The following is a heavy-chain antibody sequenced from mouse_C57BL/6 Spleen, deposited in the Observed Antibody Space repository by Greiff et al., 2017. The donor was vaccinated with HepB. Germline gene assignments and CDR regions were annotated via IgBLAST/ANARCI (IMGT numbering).Heavy chain of an antibody. D-gene: IGHD3-3*01. CDR1: GYSITSGYY. J-gene: IGHJ2*01. V-gene: IGHV3-6*01. Sequence: DVQLQESGPGLVKPSQSLSLTCSVPGYSITSGYYWNWIRQFPGNKLEWMGYISYDGSNNYNPSLKNRISITRDTSKNQFFLKLNSVTTEDTATYYCARERGRNFDYWGQGTTLTVSS. CDR2: ISYDGSN. CDR3: ARERGRNFDY.